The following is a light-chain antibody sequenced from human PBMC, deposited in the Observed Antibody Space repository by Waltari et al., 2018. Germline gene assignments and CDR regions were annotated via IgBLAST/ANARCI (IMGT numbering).Light chain of an antibody. V-gene: IGKV1-NL1*01. CDR2: AAS. J-gene: IGKJ1*01. CDR3: QQYYLPPWT. Sequence: DIQLTQSPSSLSASVGDRVTITCRASQGISNSLAWSQQKPGNAPTILLYAASRLKSGVPARFSGSGSGTDYTLTISSLQPEDFATYYCQQYYLPPWTFGQGTKVEIK. CDR1: QGISNS.